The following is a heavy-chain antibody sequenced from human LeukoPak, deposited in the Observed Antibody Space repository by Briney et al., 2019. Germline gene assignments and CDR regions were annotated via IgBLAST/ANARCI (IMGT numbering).Heavy chain of an antibody. CDR2: IYYSGRT. CDR3: ARGGNYDSSFAEYFQH. J-gene: IGHJ1*01. D-gene: IGHD3-22*01. CDR1: GGSINNYY. Sequence: SETLSLTCTVSGGSINNYYWSWIRQPPGRGLEWIGYIYYSGRTNYNPSLKSRVTISVDTSKNQFSLKLSSVTAADTAVYYCARGGNYDSSFAEYFQHWGQGTLVTVSS. V-gene: IGHV4-59*01.